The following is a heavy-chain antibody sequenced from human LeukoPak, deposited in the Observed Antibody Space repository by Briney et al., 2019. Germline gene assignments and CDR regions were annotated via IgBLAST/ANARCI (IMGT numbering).Heavy chain of an antibody. V-gene: IGHV3-9*01. CDR1: GFTFDDYA. CDR2: ISWNSGST. CDR3: AKGYDYGDYEIYYFDY. Sequence: PGRSLRLSCAASGFTFDDYAMHWVRQAPGKDLEWVSGISWNSGSTGYADSVKGRFTISRDNAKNSLYLQMNSLRAEDTAVYYCAKGYDYGDYEIYYFDYWGQGTLVTVSS. D-gene: IGHD4-17*01. J-gene: IGHJ4*02.